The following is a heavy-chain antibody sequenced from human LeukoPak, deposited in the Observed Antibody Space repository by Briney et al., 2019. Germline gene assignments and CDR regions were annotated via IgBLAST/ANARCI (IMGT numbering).Heavy chain of an antibody. CDR2: IIPILGVA. D-gene: IGHD3-10*01. CDR3: ARDSLEWFGGHGTSGQSMDV. Sequence: GSSVKVSCKASGGTFSSYAISWVRQAPGQGLEWMGRIIPILGVANYAQKFQGRVTITADKSTSTAYMELSSLRSEDTAVYYCARDSLEWFGGHGTSGQSMDVWGQGTTVTVSS. CDR1: GGTFSSYA. J-gene: IGHJ6*02. V-gene: IGHV1-69*04.